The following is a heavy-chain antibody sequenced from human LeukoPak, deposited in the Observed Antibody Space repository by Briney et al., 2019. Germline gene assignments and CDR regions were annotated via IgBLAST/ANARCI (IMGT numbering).Heavy chain of an antibody. V-gene: IGHV3-30-3*01. CDR2: ISYDGSNK. Sequence: GGSLRLSCAASGFTFSSYAMHWVRQAPGKGLEWVAVISYDGSNKYYADSVKGRFTISRDNSKNTLYLQMNSLRAEDTAVYYCARVQLYGSGSYYNRLDFDYWGQGTLVTVSS. J-gene: IGHJ4*02. CDR3: ARVQLYGSGSYYNRLDFDY. D-gene: IGHD3-10*01. CDR1: GFTFSSYA.